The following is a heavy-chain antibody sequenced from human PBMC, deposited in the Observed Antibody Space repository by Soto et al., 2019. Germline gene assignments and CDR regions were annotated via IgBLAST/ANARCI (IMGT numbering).Heavy chain of an antibody. J-gene: IGHJ5*02. CDR3: GRGYRLRFLEWSKNTSWFDP. D-gene: IGHD3-3*01. CDR2: INHSGST. V-gene: IGHV4-34*01. CDR1: GGSFSGYY. Sequence: SETLSLTCAVYGGSFSGYYWSWIRQPPGKGLEWIGEINHSGSTNYNPSLKSRVTISVDTSKNQFSLKLSSVTAADTAVYYCGRGYRLRFLEWSKNTSWFDPGGQGTLVTVSS.